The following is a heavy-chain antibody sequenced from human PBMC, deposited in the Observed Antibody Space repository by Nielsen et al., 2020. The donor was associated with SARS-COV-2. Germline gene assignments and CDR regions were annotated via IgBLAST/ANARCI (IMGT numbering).Heavy chain of an antibody. CDR1: GFTFSNYA. D-gene: IGHD3-10*01. V-gene: IGHV3-23*01. J-gene: IGHJ4*02. Sequence: GESLKISCAASGFTFSNYAMSWVRQAPGEGLEWVSTISGRGGHTYYADSVKGRFTISRDNSKNTLYLQMNSLRAEDTAVYYCARDLRFGEDFDYWGQGTLVTVSS. CDR3: ARDLRFGEDFDY. CDR2: ISGRGGHT.